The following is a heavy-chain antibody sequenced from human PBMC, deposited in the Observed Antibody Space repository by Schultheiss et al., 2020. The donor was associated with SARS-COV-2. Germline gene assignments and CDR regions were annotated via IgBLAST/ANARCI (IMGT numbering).Heavy chain of an antibody. V-gene: IGHV3-73*01. CDR2: IRSKANSYAT. CDR3: ARDQGGGALDN. Sequence: GGSLRLSCAASGFTFSGSAMHWVRQASGKGLEWVGRIRSKANSYATAYAASVKGRFTISRDNSKNTLYLQMNSLRDEDTAVYYCARDQGGGALDNWGQGTLVTVSS. D-gene: IGHD2-21*01. J-gene: IGHJ4*02. CDR1: GFTFSGSA.